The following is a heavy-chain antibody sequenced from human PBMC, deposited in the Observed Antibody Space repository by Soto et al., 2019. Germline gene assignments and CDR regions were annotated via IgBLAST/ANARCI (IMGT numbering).Heavy chain of an antibody. CDR1: GGSVSSYNW. Sequence: SETLSLTCAVSGGSVSSYNWLSWVRQPPGQGLEWIGEIFHSGSTNYNPSLKSRVTISVDKFKNQFSLKLSSVTAADTAVYFCASLGYCSGADCHGTRWGQGILVTVSS. J-gene: IGHJ4*01. D-gene: IGHD2-8*02. CDR2: IFHSGST. V-gene: IGHV4-4*02. CDR3: ASLGYCSGADCHGTR.